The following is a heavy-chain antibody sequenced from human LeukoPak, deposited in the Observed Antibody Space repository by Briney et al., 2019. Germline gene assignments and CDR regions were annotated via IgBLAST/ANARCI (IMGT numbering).Heavy chain of an antibody. CDR3: ARAGRTVTTEGSYFDY. V-gene: IGHV3-33*01. D-gene: IGHD4-11*01. Sequence: GGSLRLSCAASGFTFSSYGMHWVRQAPGKGLEWVAVIWYDGSNKYYADSVKGRFTISRDNSKNTLYLQMNSLRAEDTAVYYCARAGRTVTTEGSYFDYWGQGTLVTVSS. CDR1: GFTFSSYG. CDR2: IWYDGSNK. J-gene: IGHJ4*02.